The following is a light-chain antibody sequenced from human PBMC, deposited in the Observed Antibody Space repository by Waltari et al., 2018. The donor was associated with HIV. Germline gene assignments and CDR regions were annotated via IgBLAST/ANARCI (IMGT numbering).Light chain of an antibody. J-gene: IGLJ3*02. V-gene: IGLV1-47*01. CDR2: MND. CDR3: AAWDASLSRWV. Sequence: QSVLTQPPSASGTPGQRVTIPCTGSRSNLGSNPVSWFQHLPGTAPKLLIYMNDQRPSGVPDRFSGSKSGTSASLAIRGLRSEDEAHYYCAAWDASLSRWVFGGGTKLTVL. CDR1: RSNLGSNP.